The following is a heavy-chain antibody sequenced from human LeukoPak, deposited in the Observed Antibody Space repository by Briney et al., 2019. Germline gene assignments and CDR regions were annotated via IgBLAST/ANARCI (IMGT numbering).Heavy chain of an antibody. CDR2: ISSSGSTI. CDR1: GFTFSDYY. D-gene: IGHD3-22*01. J-gene: IGHJ4*02. V-gene: IGHV3-11*01. Sequence: PGGSLRLSCAASGFTFSDYYMSWIRQAPGKGLEWVSYISSSGSTIYYADSVKGRFTISRDNAKNSLYLQMNSLRAEDTAVYYCARERDYYDSSGYYYGLDYWGQGTLVTVSS. CDR3: ARERDYYDSSGYYYGLDY.